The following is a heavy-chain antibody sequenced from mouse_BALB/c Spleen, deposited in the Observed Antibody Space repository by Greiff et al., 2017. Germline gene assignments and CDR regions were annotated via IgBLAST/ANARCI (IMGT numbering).Heavy chain of an antibody. Sequence: VQLQQSGAELVKPGASVKLSCTASGFNIKDTYMHWVKQRPELGLEWIGRIDPANGNTKYDPKFQGKATITADTSSNTAYLQLSSLTSEDTAVYYCARDYVYYAMDYWGQGTSVTVSS. D-gene: IGHD1-1*01. CDR3: ARDYVYYAMDY. CDR2: IDPANGNT. CDR1: GFNIKDTY. J-gene: IGHJ4*01. V-gene: IGHV14-3*02.